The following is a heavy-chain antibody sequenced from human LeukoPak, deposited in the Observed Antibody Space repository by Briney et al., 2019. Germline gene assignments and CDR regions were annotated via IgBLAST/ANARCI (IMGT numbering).Heavy chain of an antibody. CDR2: IYYSGST. CDR1: GGSISSSSYY. J-gene: IGHJ3*02. V-gene: IGHV4-39*01. D-gene: IGHD5-18*01. Sequence: NPAETVSLTCTVSGGSISSSSYYWGWIRQPPGKGLEWIGSIYYSGSTYYNPSLKSRVTISVDTSKNQFSLKLSSVTAADTAVYYCASTGYSYAVNEIHAFDIWCQGTIVIVSS. CDR3: ASTGYSYAVNEIHAFDI.